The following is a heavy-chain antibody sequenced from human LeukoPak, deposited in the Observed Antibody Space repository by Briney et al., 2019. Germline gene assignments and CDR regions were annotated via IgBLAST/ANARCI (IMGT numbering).Heavy chain of an antibody. CDR1: GFTFSSYA. V-gene: IGHV3-23*01. D-gene: IGHD3-22*01. J-gene: IGHJ4*02. CDR3: AKGYYDSSGYYFDY. Sequence: GGSLRLSCAASGFTFSSYAMSWVRQAPGKGLEWVSAISGSGGITYYADSVKGRFAISRDNSKNTLYLQMNSLRAEDTAVYYCAKGYYDSSGYYFDYWGQGTLVTVSS. CDR2: ISGSGGIT.